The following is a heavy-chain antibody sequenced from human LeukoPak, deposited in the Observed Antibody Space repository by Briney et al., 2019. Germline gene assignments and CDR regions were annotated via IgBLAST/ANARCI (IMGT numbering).Heavy chain of an antibody. CDR2: MNPNSGNT. V-gene: IGHV1-8*01. J-gene: IGHJ6*03. CDR3: ARDIVVVPAALRKNYYYYYMDV. CDR1: GYTFTSYD. Sequence: ASVKVSCKASGYTFTSYDISWVRQATGQGLEWMGWMNPNSGNTGYAQKFQGRVTMTRNTSISTAYMELSSLRSEDTAVYYCARDIVVVPAALRKNYYYYYMDVWGKGTTVTVSS. D-gene: IGHD2-2*02.